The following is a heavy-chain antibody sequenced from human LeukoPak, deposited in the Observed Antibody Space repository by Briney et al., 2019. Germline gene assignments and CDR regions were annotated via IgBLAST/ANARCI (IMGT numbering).Heavy chain of an antibody. CDR1: GGSISSYY. CDR3: ARVGQTVTYYFDY. J-gene: IGHJ4*02. D-gene: IGHD4-17*01. V-gene: IGHV4-59*01. Sequence: SETLSLTCTVSGGSISSYYWSWIRQPPGKGLEWIGYIYYSGITNYNPSLKSRVTMSVDTSKNQFSLKLSSVTAADTAVYYCARVGQTVTYYFDYWGQGTLVTVSS. CDR2: IYYSGIT.